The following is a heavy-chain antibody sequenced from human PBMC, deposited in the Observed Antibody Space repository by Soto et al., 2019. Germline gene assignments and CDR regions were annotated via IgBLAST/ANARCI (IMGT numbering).Heavy chain of an antibody. V-gene: IGHV4-28*01. CDR1: GYSTSSSNW. Sequence: QVQLQESGPGLVKPSATLSLASAVSGYSTSSSNWWGWIRQPQGKGLEWIGYIYYSGSTYYNASLKSRVTMSVDTSKNQFSLKLSSVTAVDTAVYYCALTLQDYGMDGWGQGTTVTVSS. CDR3: ALTLQDYGMDG. CDR2: IYYSGST. J-gene: IGHJ6*02.